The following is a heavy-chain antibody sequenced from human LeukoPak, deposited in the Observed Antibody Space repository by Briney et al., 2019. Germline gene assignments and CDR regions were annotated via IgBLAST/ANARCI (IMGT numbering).Heavy chain of an antibody. CDR1: GFTVSSYY. V-gene: IGHV3-66*01. J-gene: IGHJ6*02. CDR3: ARDHNWHISYNYYYVMDV. Sequence: GGSLRLSCAASGFTVSSYYMTWVRQAPGKGLEWVSIIYDGGSTYYADSVKGRFSISRDSSKNTLFLQMNSLRAEDTAVYYCARDHNWHISYNYYYVMDVWGQGTTVTVSS. CDR2: IYDGGST. D-gene: IGHD2-21*01.